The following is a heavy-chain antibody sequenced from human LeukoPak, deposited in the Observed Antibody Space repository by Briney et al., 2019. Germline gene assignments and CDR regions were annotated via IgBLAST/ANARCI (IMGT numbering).Heavy chain of an antibody. J-gene: IGHJ1*01. V-gene: IGHV4-4*02. CDR3: ASRQTAKYLQH. Sequence: SETLSLTCAVSGGSISSSNWWSWVRQPPGKGLEWIGEIYHSGSTNYNPSLKSRVTVSVDKSKNQVSLNLSSVTAADTAVYFCASRQTAKYLQHWGQGTLVTVSS. CDR2: IYHSGST. CDR1: GGSISSSNW.